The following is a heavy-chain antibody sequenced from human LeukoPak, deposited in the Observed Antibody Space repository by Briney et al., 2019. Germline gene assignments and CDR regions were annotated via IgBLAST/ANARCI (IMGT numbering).Heavy chain of an antibody. J-gene: IGHJ4*02. CDR2: IHTSKSA. D-gene: IGHD1-14*01. V-gene: IGHV4-4*09. CDR1: GGSISGYY. Sequence: SQTLSLSCTVSGGSISGYYWSWIRQPPGKGLEWIGYIHTSKSANYSPSLKSRVTIAVDTSKNQFSLKLSSVTATDTAVYFCARHAQRTGRDYYFDYWGQGTLVTVSS. CDR3: ARHAQRTGRDYYFDY.